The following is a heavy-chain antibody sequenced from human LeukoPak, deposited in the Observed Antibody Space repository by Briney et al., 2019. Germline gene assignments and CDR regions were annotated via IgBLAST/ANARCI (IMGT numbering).Heavy chain of an antibody. CDR1: GYTFSTCY. CDR2: INPSGGST. Sequence: ASVKVSCKASGYTFSTCYIHWVRQAPGQGLEWMGFINPSGGSTSYAQKFQGRVTMTRDTSISTAYMELSRLRSDDTAVYYCARDRIYDYWGQGTLVTVSS. CDR3: ARDRIYDY. J-gene: IGHJ4*02. V-gene: IGHV1-46*01.